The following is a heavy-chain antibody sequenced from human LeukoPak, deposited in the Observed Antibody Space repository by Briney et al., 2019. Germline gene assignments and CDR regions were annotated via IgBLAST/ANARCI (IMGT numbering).Heavy chain of an antibody. J-gene: IGHJ6*02. Sequence: ASVKVSCKASGYTFTSYYMHWVRQAPGQGLEWMGIINPSGGSTSYAQKFQGRVTMTRDTSTSTVYMELSSLRSEDTAVYYCATGDWFVFGGVDMDVWGQGTTVTVSS. CDR3: ATGDWFVFGGVDMDV. CDR2: INPSGGST. D-gene: IGHD3-16*01. CDR1: GYTFTSYY. V-gene: IGHV1-46*01.